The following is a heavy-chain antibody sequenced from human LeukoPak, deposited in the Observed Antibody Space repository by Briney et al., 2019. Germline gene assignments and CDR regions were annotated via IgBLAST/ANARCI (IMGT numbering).Heavy chain of an antibody. V-gene: IGHV4-39*01. CDR2: IYYSGST. J-gene: IGHJ4*02. D-gene: IGHD3-3*01. CDR3: ARQAPRRFLEWLSGVY. CDR1: GGSISSSSYY. Sequence: PSETLSLTCTVSGGSISSSSYYWGWIRQPPGKGLEWIGSIYYSGSTYYNPPLKSRVTISVDTSKNQFSLKLSSVTAADTAVYYCARQAPRRFLEWLSGVYWGQGTLVTVSS.